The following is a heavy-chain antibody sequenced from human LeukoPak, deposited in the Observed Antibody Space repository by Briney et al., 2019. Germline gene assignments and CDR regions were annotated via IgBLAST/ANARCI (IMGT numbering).Heavy chain of an antibody. CDR2: MNPNSGNT. CDR3: AREGRWEPLYYYYYMDV. CDR1: GYTFTSYD. D-gene: IGHD1-26*01. V-gene: IGHV1-8*01. J-gene: IGHJ6*03. Sequence: ASVTLSFTASGYTFTSYDINRVRQATGQGLEWMGWMNPNSGNTGYAQKFQGRVTMTRNTSISTAYMELSSLRSEDTAVYYCAREGRWEPLYYYYYMDVWGKGTTVTVSS.